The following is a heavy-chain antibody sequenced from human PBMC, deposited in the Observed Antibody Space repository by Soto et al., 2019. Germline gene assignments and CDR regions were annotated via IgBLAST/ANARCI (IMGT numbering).Heavy chain of an antibody. V-gene: IGHV4-4*02. CDR3: ARGYAMDV. J-gene: IGHJ6*02. CDR1: GGPISSNHW. CDR2: IFHSGST. Sequence: PSETLSLTCVVSGGPISSNHWWSWVRQSPGKGLEWIAEIFHSGSTNCNPSLQSRVTMSVDKSNNQFSLTLNSVTAADTAVYYCARGYAMDVWGQGTTVTVSS.